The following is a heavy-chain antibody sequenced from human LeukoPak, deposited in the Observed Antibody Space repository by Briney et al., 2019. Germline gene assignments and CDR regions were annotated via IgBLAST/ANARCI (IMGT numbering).Heavy chain of an antibody. CDR1: GFAFSSYH. CDR3: ANLQKGNYKANF. J-gene: IGHJ3*01. D-gene: IGHD3-10*01. V-gene: IGHV3-23*01. Sequence: GGSLRLSCVGSGFAFSSYHLSWVRQIPGKGLEWLSVVTANSDNIYYADSVKGRFTISRDNSKDTLYLQMNGLRAEDSALYYCANLQKGNYKANFWGQGTMVTVSS. CDR2: VTANSDNI.